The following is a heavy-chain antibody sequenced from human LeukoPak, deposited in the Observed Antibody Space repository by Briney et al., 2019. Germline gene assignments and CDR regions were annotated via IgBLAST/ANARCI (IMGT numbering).Heavy chain of an antibody. CDR3: ARGRVGATKVPHFDY. D-gene: IGHD1-26*01. Sequence: GASVKVSCKASGYTFTGYYMHWVRQAPGQGLEWMGWINPNSGGTNYAQKLQGRVTMTTDTPTSTAYMELRSLRSDDTAVYYCARGRVGATKVPHFDYWGQGTLVTVSS. CDR2: INPNSGGT. V-gene: IGHV1-2*02. CDR1: GYTFTGYY. J-gene: IGHJ4*02.